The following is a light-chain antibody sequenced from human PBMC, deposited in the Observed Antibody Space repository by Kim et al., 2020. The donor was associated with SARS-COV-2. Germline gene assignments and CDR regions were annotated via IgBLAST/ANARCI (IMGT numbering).Light chain of an antibody. J-gene: IGLJ2*01. CDR1: SSNIGSNT. CDR3: AAWDDSLNGVV. V-gene: IGLV1-44*01. CDR2: SNN. Sequence: QAVVTQPPSASGTPGQRVTISCSGSSSNIGSNTVNWYQRFPGTAPTLLIYSNNQRPSGVPDRFSGSKSGTSASLAISGLQSEDEADYYCAAWDDSLNGVVLGGGTQLTVL.